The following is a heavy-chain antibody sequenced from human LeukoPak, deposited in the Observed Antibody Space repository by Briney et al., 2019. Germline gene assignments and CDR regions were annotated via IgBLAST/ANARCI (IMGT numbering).Heavy chain of an antibody. V-gene: IGHV4-34*01. CDR1: GGSFSGYY. CDR3: ARKRRELWLDP. J-gene: IGHJ5*02. Sequence: SETLSLTCAVYGGSFSGYYWSWIRQPPGKGLEWIGEINHSGSTNYNPSLKSRVTISVDTSKNQFSLKLSSVTAADTAVYYCARKRRELWLDPWGQGTLVTVSS. D-gene: IGHD1-7*01. CDR2: INHSGST.